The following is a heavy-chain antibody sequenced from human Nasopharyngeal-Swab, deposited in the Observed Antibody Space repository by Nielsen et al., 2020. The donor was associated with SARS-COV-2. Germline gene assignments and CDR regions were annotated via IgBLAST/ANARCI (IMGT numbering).Heavy chain of an antibody. CDR2: INRDGSST. D-gene: IGHD5-24*01. J-gene: IGHJ5*02. Sequence: GESLKISCAASGFTFSNYWMHWVRQAPGKGLVWVSRINRDGSSTRYADSVKGRFTSSRDNAKNTLYLQMNSLRAEDTAVYFCAREGRDGAVSSWGQGTLVTVSS. CDR3: AREGRDGAVSS. CDR1: GFTFSNYW. V-gene: IGHV3-74*01.